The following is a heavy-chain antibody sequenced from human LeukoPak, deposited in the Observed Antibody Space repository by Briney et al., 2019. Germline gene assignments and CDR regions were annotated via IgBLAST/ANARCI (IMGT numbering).Heavy chain of an antibody. J-gene: IGHJ3*02. CDR3: AKVGEDIVVVPADNDAFDI. V-gene: IGHV3-30*18. CDR2: ISYDGSKK. Sequence: PGGSLRLSCVASGFTFSSYGMHWVRQAPGTGLEWVAVISYDGSKKHYADSVKGRFTISRDNSRNTLYLQMNSLRAEDTAVYYCAKVGEDIVVVPADNDAFDIWGQGTMDTVSS. D-gene: IGHD2-2*01. CDR1: GFTFSSYG.